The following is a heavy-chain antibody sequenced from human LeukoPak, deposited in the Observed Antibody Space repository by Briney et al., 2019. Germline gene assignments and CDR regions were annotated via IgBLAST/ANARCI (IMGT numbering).Heavy chain of an antibody. CDR1: GFTFSSYS. D-gene: IGHD6-19*01. CDR3: ARFIPVVAGWSFDY. V-gene: IGHV3-21*01. J-gene: IGHJ4*02. CDR2: ISSSSSYI. Sequence: GGFLRLSCAASGFTFSSYSMNWVRQAPGKGLEWVSSISSSSSYIYYADSVKGRFTISRDNAKNSLYLQMNSLRAEDTAVYYCARFIPVVAGWSFDYWGQGTLVTVSS.